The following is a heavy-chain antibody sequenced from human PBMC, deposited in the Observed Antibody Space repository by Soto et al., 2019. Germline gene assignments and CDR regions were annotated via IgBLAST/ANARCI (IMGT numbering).Heavy chain of an antibody. CDR3: VRGVGWVAAGSVRLDP. D-gene: IGHD2-15*01. J-gene: IGHJ5*02. V-gene: IGHV4-34*01. CDR2: INHSGST. Sequence: SETLSLTCAVYGGSFSGYYWSWIRQPPGRGLEWIGEINHSGSTNYNPSLKSRVTISVDTSKNQFSLKLRSVTAADTAVYYCVRGVGWVAAGSVRLDPWGQGTMVAISS. CDR1: GGSFSGYY.